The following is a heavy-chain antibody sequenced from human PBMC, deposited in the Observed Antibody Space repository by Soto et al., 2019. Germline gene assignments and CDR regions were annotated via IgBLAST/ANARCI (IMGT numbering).Heavy chain of an antibody. CDR2: IWYDGSNK. CDR1: GFTFSSYG. V-gene: IGHV3-33*01. Sequence: GGSLRLSCAASGFTFSSYGMHWVRQAPGKGLEWVAVIWYDGSNKYYADSVKGRFTISRDNSKNTLYLQMNSLRAEDTAVYYCARDGSSSSQQQLVLGIFDYWGQGTLVTVSS. CDR3: ARDGSSSSQQQLVLGIFDY. J-gene: IGHJ4*02. D-gene: IGHD6-13*01.